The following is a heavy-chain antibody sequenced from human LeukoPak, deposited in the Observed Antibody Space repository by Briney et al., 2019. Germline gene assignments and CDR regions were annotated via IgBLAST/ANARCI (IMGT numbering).Heavy chain of an antibody. V-gene: IGHV3-23*01. CDR3: AKDDDWGRYKH. CDR1: GFTFSSHG. Sequence: WGSLRLSSAASGFTFSSHGMNWVRQGPGKGLEWVSGISPSGGITYYTDSVKGRFTISRDNSKNTQSLQMNSLRAEDTAVYYCAKDDDWGRYKHWGQGTLVTVSS. CDR2: ISPSGGIT. D-gene: IGHD3-16*01. J-gene: IGHJ1*01.